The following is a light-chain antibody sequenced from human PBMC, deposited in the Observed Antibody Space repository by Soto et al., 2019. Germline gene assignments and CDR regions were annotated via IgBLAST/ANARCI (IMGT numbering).Light chain of an antibody. CDR1: SSDVGGYSF. V-gene: IGLV2-14*03. CDR2: DVN. Sequence: QSVLTQPASVSGSPGQSTTISCPGTSSDVGGYSFVSWYQQHPGKAPKLVIYDVNNRPSGVSNRFSGSKSGNTASLTISGLQTEDEADYYCNSYTGSSTYVFGTGTKVTVL. J-gene: IGLJ1*01. CDR3: NSYTGSSTYV.